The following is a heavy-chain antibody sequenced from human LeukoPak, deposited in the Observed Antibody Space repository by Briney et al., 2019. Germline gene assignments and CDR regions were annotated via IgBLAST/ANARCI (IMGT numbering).Heavy chain of an antibody. CDR2: ISRSSSSI. V-gene: IGHV3-21*01. J-gene: IGHJ4*02. CDR1: GFTFSSYS. Sequence: GGSLRLSCAASGFTFSSYSMNWVRQAPGEGLEWVSSISRSSSSIYYADSVKGRFTISRDNAKNSLYLQMNSLRAEDTAVYYCARDVDIVATIVADYWGQGTLVTVSS. CDR3: ARDVDIVATIVADY. D-gene: IGHD5-12*01.